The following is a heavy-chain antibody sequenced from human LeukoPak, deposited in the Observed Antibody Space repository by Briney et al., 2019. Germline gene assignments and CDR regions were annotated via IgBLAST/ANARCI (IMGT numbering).Heavy chain of an antibody. D-gene: IGHD1-14*01. V-gene: IGHV4-59*01. CDR3: ARNQWVRNNWFDP. CDR2: IYYSGYT. CDR1: GGSISSYY. J-gene: IGHJ5*02. Sequence: SETLSLTCTASGGSISSYYWSWIRQPPGKGLEWIGYIYYSGYTNYNPSLKSRVTISVDTSKNQFSLKLSSVTAADTAVYYCARNQWVRNNWFDPWGQGTLVTVSS.